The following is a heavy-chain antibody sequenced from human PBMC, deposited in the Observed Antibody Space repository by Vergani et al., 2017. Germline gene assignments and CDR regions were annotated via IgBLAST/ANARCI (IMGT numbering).Heavy chain of an antibody. CDR2: ISYDGSNK. V-gene: IGHV3-30*01. J-gene: IGHJ3*02. CDR3: ARVTRGAFDI. D-gene: IGHD1-1*01. Sequence: QVQLVESGGGVVQPGTSLRLSCAASGFTFSSYAMHWVRQAPGKGLEWVAVISYDGSNKYYADSAKGRFTISRDNSKNTLYLQMNSLRAEDTAVYYCARVTRGAFDIWGQGTMVTVSS. CDR1: GFTFSSYA.